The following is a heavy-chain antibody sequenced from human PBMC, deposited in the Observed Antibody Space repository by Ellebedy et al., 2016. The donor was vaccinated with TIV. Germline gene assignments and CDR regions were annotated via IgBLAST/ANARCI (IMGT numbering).Heavy chain of an antibody. CDR1: GFTFSTYW. CDR3: SSHVDTSMTH. D-gene: IGHD5-18*01. Sequence: GGSLRLSXAASGFTFSTYWMHWVRQAPGKGLEWVANINQDGSQKYYVDSVKGRFTISRDNAKNSLYLQMNSLRLEDTALYYCSSHVDTSMTHWGQGTLVTVSS. J-gene: IGHJ4*02. V-gene: IGHV3-7*01. CDR2: INQDGSQK.